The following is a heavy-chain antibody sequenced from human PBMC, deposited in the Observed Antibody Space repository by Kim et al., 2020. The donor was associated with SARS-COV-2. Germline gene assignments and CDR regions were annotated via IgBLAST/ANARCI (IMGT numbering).Heavy chain of an antibody. D-gene: IGHD4-4*01. V-gene: IGHV4-59*01. CDR3: ARGFSTVTTNYYYGMDV. J-gene: IGHJ6*02. Sequence: ETLSLTCTVSGGSISSYYWSWIRQPPGKGLEWIGYIYYSGSTNYNPSLKSRVTISVDTSKNQFSLKLSSVTAADTAVYYCARGFSTVTTNYYYGMDVWGQGTTVTVSS. CDR2: IYYSGST. CDR1: GGSISSYY.